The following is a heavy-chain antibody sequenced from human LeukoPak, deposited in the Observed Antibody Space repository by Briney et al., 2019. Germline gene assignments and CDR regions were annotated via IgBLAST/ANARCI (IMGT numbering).Heavy chain of an antibody. CDR3: ARGDCSSTICYSPMDV. CDR2: IYYSGST. J-gene: IGHJ6*03. CDR1: GGSISSYY. D-gene: IGHD2-2*01. Sequence: PSETLSLTCTVSGGSISSYYWSWIRQPPGKGLEWIGYIYYSGSTNYKSSLKSRVTISVDTSKDQFSLKVSSVTAADTAVYYCARGDCSSTICYSPMDVWGKGTTVTVSS. V-gene: IGHV4-59*08.